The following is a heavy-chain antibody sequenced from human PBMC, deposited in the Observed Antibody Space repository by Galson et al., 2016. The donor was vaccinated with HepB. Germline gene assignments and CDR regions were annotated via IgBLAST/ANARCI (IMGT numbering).Heavy chain of an antibody. CDR2: ILGGSGSA. Sequence: SLRLSCAASGFAFSNYAMNWVRQAPGKGLEWVSGILGGSGSAYYADSVKGRFTISRDNSKSTLFLQMNSLRSEDTAVYYCARAHWGNSGIYYFDYWGQGTLVSVSS. CDR1: GFAFSNYA. D-gene: IGHD3-16*01. CDR3: ARAHWGNSGIYYFDY. J-gene: IGHJ4*02. V-gene: IGHV3-23*01.